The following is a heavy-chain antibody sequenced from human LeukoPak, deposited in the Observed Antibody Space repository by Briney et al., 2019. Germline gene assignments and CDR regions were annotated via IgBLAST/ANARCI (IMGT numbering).Heavy chain of an antibody. Sequence: ASVKVSCKASGYTFTSYGISWVRQAPGQGLEWMGWISAYNGNTNYAQKLQGGVTMTTDTSTSTAYMELRSLRSDDTAVYYCARGGYCSGGSCYRYYFDYWGQGTLVTVSS. CDR2: ISAYNGNT. J-gene: IGHJ4*02. CDR1: GYTFTSYG. CDR3: ARGGYCSGGSCYRYYFDY. D-gene: IGHD2-15*01. V-gene: IGHV1-18*01.